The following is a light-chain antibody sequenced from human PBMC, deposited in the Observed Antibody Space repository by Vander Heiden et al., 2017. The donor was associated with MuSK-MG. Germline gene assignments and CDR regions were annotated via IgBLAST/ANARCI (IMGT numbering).Light chain of an antibody. J-gene: IGKJ4*01. Sequence: DIQMTQSPSSLSASVGDRVTITCQASQDISNDLNWYQQKPGKAPKLLIYDASNLETGVPSRFSGSGSGTDFTLTISSLQPEDIATYYCQQDDNLLITFGGGTRLEIK. CDR1: QDISND. V-gene: IGKV1-33*01. CDR3: QQDDNLLIT. CDR2: DAS.